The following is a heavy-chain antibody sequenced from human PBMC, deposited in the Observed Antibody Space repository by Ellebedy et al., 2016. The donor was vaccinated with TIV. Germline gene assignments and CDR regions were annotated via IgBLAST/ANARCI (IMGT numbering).Heavy chain of an antibody. CDR2: ISGSGGST. J-gene: IGHJ4*02. V-gene: IGHV3-23*01. CDR1: GVIFSDLY. CDR3: AKDRWAAGVNDFDY. Sequence: GESLKISXEVSGVIFSDLYMDWVRQAPGRGLEWVTSISGSGGSTYYADSVKGRFTISRDNSKDTLYLQMNSLRAADTAVYYCAKDRWAAGVNDFDYWGQGTLVTVSS. D-gene: IGHD6-13*01.